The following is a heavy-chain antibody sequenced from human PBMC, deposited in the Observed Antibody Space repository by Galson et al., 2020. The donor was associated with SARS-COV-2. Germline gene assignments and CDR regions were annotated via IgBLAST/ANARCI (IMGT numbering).Heavy chain of an antibody. D-gene: IGHD3-10*01. CDR2: IYYSGST. Sequence: SQTLSLTCTVSGGSISSGGYYWSWIRQHPGKGLEWIGYIYYSGSTYYNPSLKSRVTISVDTSKNQFSLKLSSVTAADTAVYYCARGLGGGMVRGVTSYYFDYWGQGTLVTVSS. V-gene: IGHV4-31*03. CDR3: ARGLGGGMVRGVTSYYFDY. J-gene: IGHJ4*02. CDR1: GGSISSGGYY.